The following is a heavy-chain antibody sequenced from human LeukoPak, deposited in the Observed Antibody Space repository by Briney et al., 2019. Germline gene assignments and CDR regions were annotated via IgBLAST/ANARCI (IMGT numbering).Heavy chain of an antibody. D-gene: IGHD3-22*01. CDR2: ISSSSSYI. V-gene: IGHV3-21*01. Sequence: AGGSLRLSCAASGFTFSSYSMNWVRQAPGKGLEWDSSISSSSSYIYYADSVKGRFTISRDNAKNSLYLQMNSLRAEDTAVYYCARDNVASGDSSGENDAFDIWGQGTMVTVSS. J-gene: IGHJ3*02. CDR3: ARDNVASGDSSGENDAFDI. CDR1: GFTFSSYS.